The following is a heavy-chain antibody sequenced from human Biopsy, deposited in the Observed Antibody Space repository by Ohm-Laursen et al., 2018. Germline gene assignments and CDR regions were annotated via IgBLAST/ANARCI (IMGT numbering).Heavy chain of an antibody. CDR3: AADINVWNVNY. CDR2: LAPENGKT. D-gene: IGHD1-1*01. V-gene: IGHV1-24*01. J-gene: IGHJ4*02. CDR1: GYAVTEFS. Sequence: SSVKVSCNVSGYAVTEFSMHWVRQAPGKGLEWMGGLAPENGKTIYAQKFQGRVTMTEDTSTDTAYMELSSLKSEDTAVYYCAADINVWNVNYWGQGTQVTVSS.